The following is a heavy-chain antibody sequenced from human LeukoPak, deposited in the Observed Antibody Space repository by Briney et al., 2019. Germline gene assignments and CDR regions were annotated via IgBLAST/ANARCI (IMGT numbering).Heavy chain of an antibody. Sequence: SETLSLTCTVSGGSISSYYWSWIRQPPGKGLEWIGYIYYSGSTYYNPSLKSRVTISVDTSKNQFSLKLSSVTAADTAVYYCARDRVGQQLVGRKNNYYYMDVWGKGTTVTISS. V-gene: IGHV4-59*12. CDR3: ARDRVGQQLVGRKNNYYYMDV. CDR2: IYYSGST. J-gene: IGHJ6*03. CDR1: GGSISSYY. D-gene: IGHD6-13*01.